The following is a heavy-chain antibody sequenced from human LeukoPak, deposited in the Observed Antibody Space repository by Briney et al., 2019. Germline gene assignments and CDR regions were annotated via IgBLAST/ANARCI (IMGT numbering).Heavy chain of an antibody. CDR1: GFTFSSYS. J-gene: IGHJ3*01. D-gene: IGHD2-2*01. V-gene: IGHV3-21*01. CDR3: ARERNVAVVTAFDV. CDR2: ISSSSSYI. Sequence: GGSLRLSCAASGFTFSSYSMNWVRQAPGKGLEWVSSISSSSSYIYYADSVKGRFTISRDNAKNSLYLQMNSLRAEGTAVYYCARERNVAVVTAFDVWGQGTKVTVSS.